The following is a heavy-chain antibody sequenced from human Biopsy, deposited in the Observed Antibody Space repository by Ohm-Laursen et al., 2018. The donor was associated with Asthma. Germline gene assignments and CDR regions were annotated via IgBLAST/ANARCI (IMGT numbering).Heavy chain of an antibody. D-gene: IGHD4-17*01. CDR3: ARVASYGDVYFGIDV. J-gene: IGHJ6*02. Sequence: SETLSLTCTVSGGSISNSNYYWGWIRQSPGKGLEWIGSLHYSGSPYYTFYNPSLESRVTISLDASKNEFSLRLTYVTAADTAVYFCARVASYGDVYFGIDVWGPGTTVSVS. V-gene: IGHV4-39*01. CDR2: LHYSGSPYYT. CDR1: GGSISNSNYY.